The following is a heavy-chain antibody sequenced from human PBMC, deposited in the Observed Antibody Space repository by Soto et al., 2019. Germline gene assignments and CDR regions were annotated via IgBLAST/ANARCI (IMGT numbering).Heavy chain of an antibody. CDR2: IYHSGST. Sequence: QVQLQESGPGLVKPSGTLSLTCAVSGGSISSSNWWSWVRQPPGKGLEWIGEIYHSGSTNYNPSLKSRVTISVDKSKNQCALKRSSVSAADTAVYYCARGSVVRGVAYYGMDVWGQGTTVTVSS. CDR3: ARGSVVRGVAYYGMDV. J-gene: IGHJ6*02. D-gene: IGHD3-10*01. CDR1: GGSISSSNW. V-gene: IGHV4-4*02.